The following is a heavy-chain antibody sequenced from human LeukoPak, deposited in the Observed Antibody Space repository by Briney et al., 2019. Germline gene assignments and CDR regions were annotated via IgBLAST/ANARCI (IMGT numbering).Heavy chain of an antibody. CDR1: GGTFSSYA. CDR2: IIPIFGTA. D-gene: IGHD6-19*01. J-gene: IGHJ3*02. V-gene: IGHV1-69*13. Sequence: SVKVSCKASGGTFSSYAISWVLQAPGQGLEWMGGIIPIFGTANYAQKFQGRVTITADESTSTAYMELSSLRSEDTAVYYCARGSSSGWYGAFDIWGQGTMVTVSS. CDR3: ARGSSSGWYGAFDI.